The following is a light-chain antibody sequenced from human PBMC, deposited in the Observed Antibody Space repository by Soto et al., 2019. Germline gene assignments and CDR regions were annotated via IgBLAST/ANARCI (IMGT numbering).Light chain of an antibody. V-gene: IGLV1-44*01. CDR1: PANIGTNS. J-gene: IGLJ1*01. CDR2: TNN. Sequence: QSVLTQPPSVSGTPGQRVTISCSGSPANIGTNSVNWFQHLPGTAPKLLIYTNNQRPSGVPDRFSGSRSGTSASLAISGLQSEDEADYYCSSYTNISPHVFGTGTKLTVL. CDR3: SSYTNISPHV.